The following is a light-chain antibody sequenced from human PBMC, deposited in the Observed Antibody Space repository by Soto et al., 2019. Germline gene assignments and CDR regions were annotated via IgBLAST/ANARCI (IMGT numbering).Light chain of an antibody. CDR2: DAS. Sequence: EVVLTQSPATLSLSPGERANLSCRTSQSVSRTLAWYQQKSGQAPRLLICDASHRATGIPTRFSGSGSVTDFTLPISSLEPEDFAVYYCQQRYNGPQTFGQGPKVEI. V-gene: IGKV3-11*01. CDR3: QQRYNGPQT. CDR1: QSVSRT. J-gene: IGKJ1*01.